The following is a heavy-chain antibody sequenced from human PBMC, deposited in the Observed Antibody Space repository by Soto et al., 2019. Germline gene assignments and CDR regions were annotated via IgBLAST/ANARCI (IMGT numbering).Heavy chain of an antibody. J-gene: IGHJ4*02. Sequence: GGSLRLSCAASGFTFSSYAMHWVRQAPGKGLEWVAVISYDGSNKYYADSVKGRFTISRDNSKNTLYLQMNSLRAEDTAVYYCASGGDCSGGSCYSYSNFGFDYWGQGTLVTVSS. D-gene: IGHD2-15*01. CDR1: GFTFSSYA. CDR3: ASGGDCSGGSCYSYSNFGFDY. CDR2: ISYDGSNK. V-gene: IGHV3-30-3*01.